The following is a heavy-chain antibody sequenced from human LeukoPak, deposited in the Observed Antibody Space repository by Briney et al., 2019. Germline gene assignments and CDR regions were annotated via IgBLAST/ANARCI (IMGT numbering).Heavy chain of an antibody. CDR3: AKSYRRGWFGELYVYFDY. V-gene: IGHV3-23*01. J-gene: IGHJ4*02. Sequence: GGSLRLSCAASGFTFSSYAMSWVRQAPGKGLEWVSAISGSGGSTYYADSVKGRFTISRDNSKNTLYLQMNSLRAEDTAVYCCAKSYRRGWFGELYVYFDYWGQGTLVTVSS. CDR1: GFTFSSYA. D-gene: IGHD3-10*01. CDR2: ISGSGGST.